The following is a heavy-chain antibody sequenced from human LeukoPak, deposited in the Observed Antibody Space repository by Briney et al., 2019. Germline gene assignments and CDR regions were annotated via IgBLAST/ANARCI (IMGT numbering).Heavy chain of an antibody. CDR1: GFTFSSYW. CDR3: ARPHSSSFYVVDY. V-gene: IGHV3-74*01. Sequence: GGPLRLSCAASGFTFSSYWMHWVRQAPGKGLVWVSRINSDGSSTSYADSVKGRFTISRDNAKNTLYLQMNSLRAEDTAVYYCARPHSSSFYVVDYWGQGTLVTVSS. CDR2: INSDGSST. D-gene: IGHD6-13*01. J-gene: IGHJ4*02.